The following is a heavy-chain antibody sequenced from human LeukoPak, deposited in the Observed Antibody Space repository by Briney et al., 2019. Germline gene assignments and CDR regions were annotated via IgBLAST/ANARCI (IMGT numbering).Heavy chain of an antibody. V-gene: IGHV1-69*04. CDR1: GYTFTGYY. D-gene: IGHD6-13*01. CDR2: IIPILGIA. J-gene: IGHJ4*02. CDR3: ARVEAAAGIDY. Sequence: GASVKVSCKASGYTFTGYYMHWVRQAPGQGLEWMGRIIPILGIANYAQKFQGRVTITADKSTSTAYMELSSLRSEDTAVYYCARVEAAAGIDYWGQGTLVTVSS.